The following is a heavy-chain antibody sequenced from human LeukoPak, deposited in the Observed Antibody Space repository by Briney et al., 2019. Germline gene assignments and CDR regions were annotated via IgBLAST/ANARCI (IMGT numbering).Heavy chain of an antibody. CDR2: ISYIGST. CDR1: GGSISNFY. D-gene: IGHD3/OR15-3a*01. J-gene: IGHJ3*02. Sequence: SETLSLTCTVSGGSISNFYWSWIRQPPGKGLEWIGYISYIGSTNYNPSLKSRVTISLDMSKNQFSLKLSSVTAADTAVYYCAKKSKYKSSLDSNGDAFDIRGQGTRVTVSS. V-gene: IGHV4-59*01. CDR3: AKKSKYKSSLDSNGDAFDI.